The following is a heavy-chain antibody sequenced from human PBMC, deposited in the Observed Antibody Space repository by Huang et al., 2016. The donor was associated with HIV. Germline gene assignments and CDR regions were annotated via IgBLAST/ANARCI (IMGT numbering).Heavy chain of an antibody. CDR3: ASENCVGGTCGFRFDS. CDR2: VYYSGTT. CDR1: GGSISSIYYF. D-gene: IGHD2-15*01. J-gene: IGHJ5*01. V-gene: IGHV4-39*01. Sequence: QVQLQQSGPGLVKPSETLSLTCSVSGGSISSIYYFWGWIRQPPGQGLEWIGSVYYSGTTYYNPSLKSRVTISRDTSKNQFSLRLTSVTASDTAVYYCASENCVGGTCGFRFDSWGQGALVSVSS.